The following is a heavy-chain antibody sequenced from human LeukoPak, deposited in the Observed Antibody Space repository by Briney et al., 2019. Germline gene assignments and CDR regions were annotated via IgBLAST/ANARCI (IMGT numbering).Heavy chain of an antibody. CDR3: ARDSAAAGIFDC. D-gene: IGHD6-13*01. CDR2: SYSRGST. V-gene: IGHV3-53*01. Sequence: GGSLRLSCAASGLTVSCNYSGWVRQAPGRGLEWVSVSYSRGSTYYADSVKGRFTISRDNSKNTLYLHMDSLIAEDTAVDYCARDSAAAGIFDCWGQGTLVTVSS. J-gene: IGHJ4*01. CDR1: GLTVSCNY.